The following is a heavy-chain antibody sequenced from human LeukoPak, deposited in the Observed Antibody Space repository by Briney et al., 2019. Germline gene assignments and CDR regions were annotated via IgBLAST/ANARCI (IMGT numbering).Heavy chain of an antibody. CDR1: GFTFDDYA. CDR3: ARSSGWYGTSSWFDP. CDR2: ISWNGGSI. J-gene: IGHJ5*02. Sequence: GRSLRLSCAASGFTFDDYAMHWVRQAPGKGLEWVSGISWNGGSIGYADSVKGRFTISRDNAKSSLYLQMNSLRAEDMALYYCARSSGWYGTSSWFDPWGQGTLVTVSS. V-gene: IGHV3-9*03. D-gene: IGHD6-19*01.